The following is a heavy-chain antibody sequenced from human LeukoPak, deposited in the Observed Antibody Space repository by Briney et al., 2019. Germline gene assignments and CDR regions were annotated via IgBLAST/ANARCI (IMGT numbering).Heavy chain of an antibody. CDR1: GFTFSSCA. V-gene: IGHV3-23*01. CDR2: ISNGGGTT. D-gene: IGHD4-17*01. CDR3: AKSYGDYLGYFDS. J-gene: IGHJ4*02. Sequence: GGSLRLSCAASGFTFSSCAMSWVRQAPGKGLEWVSGISNGGGTTNDADAVTGRFTISRDKSKNTLFLQMNSLRAEDTAVYYCAKSYGDYLGYFDSWGQGTLVSVSS.